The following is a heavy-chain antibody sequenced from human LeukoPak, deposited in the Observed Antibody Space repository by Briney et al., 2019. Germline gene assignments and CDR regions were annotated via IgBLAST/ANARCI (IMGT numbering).Heavy chain of an antibody. D-gene: IGHD2-15*01. J-gene: IGHJ4*02. CDR3: ARDQGGPFDY. Sequence: AETLSLTCTVSGASISIYYWTWIRQPPGKGLEWIGYMYYSGSTSYNPSLKSRVSMSVDTSKNQFSLNLRSVTAADTAVYYCARDQGGPFDYWGQGTLVTVSS. CDR1: GASISIYY. V-gene: IGHV4-59*01. CDR2: MYYSGST.